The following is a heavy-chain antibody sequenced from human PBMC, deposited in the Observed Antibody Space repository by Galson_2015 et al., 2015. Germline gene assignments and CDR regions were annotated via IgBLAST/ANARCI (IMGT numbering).Heavy chain of an antibody. CDR2: ISYDGSNK. J-gene: IGHJ4*02. CDR1: GFTFSSYA. CDR3: ARGNDYGDYGKLDY. V-gene: IGHV3-30-3*01. D-gene: IGHD4-17*01. Sequence: SLRLSCAASGFTFSSYAMHWVRQAPGKGLEWVAVISYDGSNKYYADSVKGRFTISRDNSKNTLYLQMNSLRAEDTAVYYCARGNDYGDYGKLDYWGQGTLVTVSS.